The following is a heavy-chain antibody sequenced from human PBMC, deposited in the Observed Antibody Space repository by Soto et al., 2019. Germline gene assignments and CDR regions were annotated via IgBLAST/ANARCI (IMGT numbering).Heavy chain of an antibody. CDR2: ISGSGGRT. CDR1: GSTFSNYG. V-gene: IGHV3-23*01. D-gene: IGHD2-15*01. CDR3: AKSDCSGGSCYFPFDC. J-gene: IGHJ4*02. Sequence: EVQVLESGGGLVQPGGSLRLSGAAPGSTFSNYGMSWFRQAPGKGLEWVSSISGSGGRTYYEDSVKGRFTISRDNSKNTLYLQTDSLRAEDTAFYYCAKSDCSGGSCYFPFDCWGQGTLVTVSS.